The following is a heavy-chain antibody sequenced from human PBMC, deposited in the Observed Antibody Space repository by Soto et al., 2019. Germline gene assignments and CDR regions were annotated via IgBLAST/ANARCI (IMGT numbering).Heavy chain of an antibody. Sequence: PGGSLRLSCSASGFTFSSYAMHWVRQAPGKGLECISAISSNGDSTYYADSVKGRFTISRDNSKNTLYLQMSSLRAEDTAVYYCVKSYGYSYGYYFDYWGQGTLVTVSS. V-gene: IGHV3-64D*08. CDR2: ISSNGDST. CDR3: VKSYGYSYGYYFDY. J-gene: IGHJ4*02. D-gene: IGHD5-18*01. CDR1: GFTFSSYA.